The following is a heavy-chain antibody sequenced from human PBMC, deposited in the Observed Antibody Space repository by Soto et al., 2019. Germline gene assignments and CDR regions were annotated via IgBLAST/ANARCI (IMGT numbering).Heavy chain of an antibody. CDR1: GFTFSSYW. CDR3: ARDGAYDSSGYYYY. J-gene: IGHJ4*02. CDR2: IKQDGSGK. D-gene: IGHD3-22*01. V-gene: IGHV3-7*01. Sequence: GGSLRLSCAASGFTFSSYWMSWVRQAPGKGLEWVANIKQDGSGKYYVDSVKGRFTISRDNAKNSLYLQMNSLRAEDTAVYYCARDGAYDSSGYYYYWGQGTLVTVSS.